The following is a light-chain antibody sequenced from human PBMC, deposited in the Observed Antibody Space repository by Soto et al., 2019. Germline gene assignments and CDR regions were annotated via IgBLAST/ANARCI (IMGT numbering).Light chain of an antibody. V-gene: IGLV2-14*01. J-gene: IGLJ2*01. CDR1: SSDVGGYNY. CDR2: EVS. CDR3: SSYSSGTTRL. Sequence: QSALTQPASVSGSPGQSITISCTGTSSDVGGYNYVSWYQLHPGKVPRVMIYEVSNRPSGVSNRFSGSKSGNTASLTISGLQAEDEADYYYSSYSSGTTRLFGGGTKLTVL.